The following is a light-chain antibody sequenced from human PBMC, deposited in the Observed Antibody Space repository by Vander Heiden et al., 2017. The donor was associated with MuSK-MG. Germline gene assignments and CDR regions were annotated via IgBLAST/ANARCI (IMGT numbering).Light chain of an antibody. CDR3: SSYTSSTTLDV. CDR1: SSDVGRYNY. V-gene: IGLV2-14*01. Sequence: QSALTQPASVSGSPGQSITISCTGTSSDVGRYNYVSWYQQHPGKAPKLMIYEVTNRPSGVSNRFSGSKSGNTASLTISGLQAEDEAAYYCSSYTSSTTLDVFGTGTKVTVL. CDR2: EVT. J-gene: IGLJ1*01.